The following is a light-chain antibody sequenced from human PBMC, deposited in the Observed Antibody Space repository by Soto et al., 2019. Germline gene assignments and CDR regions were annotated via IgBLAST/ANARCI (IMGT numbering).Light chain of an antibody. CDR3: QSYDSSLSADV. V-gene: IGLV1-40*01. Sequence: QSVLTQPPSVSGAPGQRVTISCSGSYSNIGADYEVHWYQQVPGTAPKLLVSGHNNRPSGVPDRFFGSKSGTSASLTIIGLQAEDEADYYCQSYDSSLSADVFGTGTKLTVL. CDR1: YSNIGADYE. CDR2: GHN. J-gene: IGLJ1*01.